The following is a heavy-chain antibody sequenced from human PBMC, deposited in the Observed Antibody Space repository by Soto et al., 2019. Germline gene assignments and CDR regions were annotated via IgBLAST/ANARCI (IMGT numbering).Heavy chain of an antibody. CDR3: ARDTVGSGWYDY. CDR1: GYSFTSYG. V-gene: IGHV1-18*01. D-gene: IGHD6-19*01. J-gene: IGHJ4*02. CDR2: SNAGDDNT. Sequence: ASVKVSCKASGYSFTSYGISWVRQAPGQGREWMGWSNAGDDNTEYSQKLQGRITVTTDTSASTAYLELSSLRSEDTAVYYCARDTVGSGWYDYWGQGTLVTVSS.